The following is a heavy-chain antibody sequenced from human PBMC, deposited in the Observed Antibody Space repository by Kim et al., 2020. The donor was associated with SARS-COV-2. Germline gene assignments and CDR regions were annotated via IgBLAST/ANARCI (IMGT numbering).Heavy chain of an antibody. CDR1: GGSISRSSYY. J-gene: IGHJ4*02. D-gene: IGHD3-16*01. Sequence: SETLSLTCTVSGGSISRSSYYWGWIRQPPGKGLEWVGSIFYSGSTYHNPSLKSRVTISVDTSKNQISLKLSSVTAADTAVYYCARLTSMITSGGDGYWGQGSLVTVSS. CDR3: ARLTSMITSGGDGY. V-gene: IGHV4-39*01. CDR2: IFYSGST.